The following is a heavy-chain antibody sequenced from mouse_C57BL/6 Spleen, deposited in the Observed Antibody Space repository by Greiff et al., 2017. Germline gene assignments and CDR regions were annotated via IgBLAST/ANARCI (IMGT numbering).Heavy chain of an antibody. V-gene: IGHV5-16*01. D-gene: IGHD2-2*01. J-gene: IGHJ4*01. CDR2: INYDGSST. CDR3: AREVNYAMDY. Sequence: EVMLVESEGGLVQPGSSMKLSCTASGFTFSDYYMAWVRQVPEKGLEWVANINYDGSSTCYLDSLKSRFIISRDNAKNILYLQMSSLKSEDTATYYCAREVNYAMDYWGQGTSVTVSS. CDR1: GFTFSDYY.